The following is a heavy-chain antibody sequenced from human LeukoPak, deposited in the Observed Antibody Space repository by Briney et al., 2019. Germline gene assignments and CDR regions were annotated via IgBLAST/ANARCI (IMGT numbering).Heavy chain of an antibody. V-gene: IGHV3-74*01. CDR2: INGDGSGR. J-gene: IGHJ6*02. CDR3: ARCLLSSNDNGLDV. Sequence: PGGSLRLSCAASGFTFSSHCMYWVRQDPGKGLMWVSRINGDGSGRSYADSVKGRFTISRDNARNTLGLQLNSLRADDTAVYYCARCLLSSNDNGLDVWVQGTTVTVSS. D-gene: IGHD1-1*01. CDR1: GFTFSSHC.